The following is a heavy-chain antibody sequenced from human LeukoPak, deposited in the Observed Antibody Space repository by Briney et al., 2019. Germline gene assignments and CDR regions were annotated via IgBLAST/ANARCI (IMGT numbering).Heavy chain of an antibody. J-gene: IGHJ4*02. CDR2: INHSGST. CDR1: GGSFSGYY. D-gene: IGHD6-13*01. CDR3: ARGLRGSMYSSSCHDY. V-gene: IGHV4-34*01. Sequence: SETLSLTCAVYGGSFSGYYWSWIRQPPGKGLEWIGEINHSGSTNYNPSLKSRVTISVDTSKNQFSLKLSSVTAADTAVYYCARGLRGSMYSSSCHDYWGQGTLVTVSS.